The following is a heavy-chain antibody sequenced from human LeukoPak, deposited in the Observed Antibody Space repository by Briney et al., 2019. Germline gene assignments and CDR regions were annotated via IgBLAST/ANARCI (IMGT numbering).Heavy chain of an antibody. V-gene: IGHV4-59*12. J-gene: IGHJ5*02. CDR1: GGSISSYY. CDR2: IYYSGST. Sequence: PSETLSLTCTVSGGSISSYYWSWIRQPPGKGLEWIGYIYYSGSTNYNPSLKSRVTISVDTSKNQFSLKLSSVTAADTAVYYCARDGVSSSEDWFDPWGQGTLVTVSS. D-gene: IGHD6-13*01. CDR3: ARDGVSSSEDWFDP.